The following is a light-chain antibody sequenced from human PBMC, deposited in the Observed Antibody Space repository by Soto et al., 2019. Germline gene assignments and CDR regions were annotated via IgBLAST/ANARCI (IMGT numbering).Light chain of an antibody. CDR1: QSVSSNY. Sequence: EIVLTQSPGTLSLSPGERATLSCRASQSVSSNYLAWYQQRPGQAPRLLIYGVSTRATGIPDRFSGSGSGTDFTLTISRLEPEDFAVYCCQLFGSSPPMYTFGQGTKLEIK. CDR3: QLFGSSPPMYT. V-gene: IGKV3-20*01. CDR2: GVS. J-gene: IGKJ2*01.